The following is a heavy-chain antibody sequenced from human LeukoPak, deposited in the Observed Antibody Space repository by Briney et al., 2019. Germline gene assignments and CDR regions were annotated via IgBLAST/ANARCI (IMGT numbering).Heavy chain of an antibody. V-gene: IGHV1-8*01. D-gene: IGHD3-10*01. Sequence: ASVKVSCKASGYTFTSYDINWVRQATGQGLEWMGWMNPNSGNTGYAQKFQGRVTMTRNTSISTAYMELSSLRYEDTAVYYCARVSVRDYYGSGSYGYWGQGTLVTVSS. CDR2: MNPNSGNT. CDR3: ARVSVRDYYGSGSYGY. CDR1: GYTFTSYD. J-gene: IGHJ4*02.